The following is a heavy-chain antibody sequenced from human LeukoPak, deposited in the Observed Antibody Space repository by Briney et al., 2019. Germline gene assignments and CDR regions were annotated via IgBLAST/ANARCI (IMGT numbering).Heavy chain of an antibody. J-gene: IGHJ4*02. CDR2: ISSTSSYI. CDR3: AREWELPDYFDY. D-gene: IGHD1-26*01. V-gene: IGHV3-21*01. CDR1: GFTFSSYI. Sequence: RAGGSLRLSCAASGFTFSSYIINWVRQAPGKGLEWVSSISSTSSYIYYADSVKGRFTISRDNAKNSLYLQMNSLRAEDTAVYYCAREWELPDYFDYWGQGTLVTVSS.